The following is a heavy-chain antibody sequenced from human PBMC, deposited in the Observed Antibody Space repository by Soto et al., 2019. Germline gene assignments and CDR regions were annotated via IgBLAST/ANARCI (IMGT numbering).Heavy chain of an antibody. CDR3: ARLGYCASTSCPRGGGFDY. J-gene: IGHJ4*02. D-gene: IGHD2-2*01. V-gene: IGHV4-31*03. CDR2: IYSSGSA. CDR1: GDSISSGGYF. Sequence: QVQLQESGPGLVKPSQTLSLTCTVSGDSISSGGYFWTWIRQHPGKGLEWIGYIYSSGSAYYNPSLQSRVTIAADTSKNQFSLNMTSVTAADTAVYYCARLGYCASTSCPRGGGFDYWGQGTLVTVSS.